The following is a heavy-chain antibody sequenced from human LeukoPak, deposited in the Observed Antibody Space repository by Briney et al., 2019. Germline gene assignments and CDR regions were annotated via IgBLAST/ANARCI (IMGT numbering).Heavy chain of an antibody. J-gene: IGHJ3*02. V-gene: IGHV1-2*02. CDR1: GYTLPRYY. D-gene: IGHD5-24*01. CDR3: ARVPVEMATIRDDAFDI. CDR2: IYPNSCDT. Sequence: ASVTVPCKACGYTLPRYYMHWVGQAPAQGLDGMGWIYPNSCDTNYEQKFQGRVTMTRDTTIRAAYMELSRLRSDDTAVYYCARVPVEMATIRDDAFDIWGQGTMVTVSS.